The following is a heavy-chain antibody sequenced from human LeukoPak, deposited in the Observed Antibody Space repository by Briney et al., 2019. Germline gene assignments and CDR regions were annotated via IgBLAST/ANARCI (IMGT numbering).Heavy chain of an antibody. CDR2: IYYSGRT. CDR3: ARVSYDFWSGYYEDY. D-gene: IGHD3-3*01. CDR1: GGSISSSSYY. Sequence: SETLSLTCTVSGGSISSSSYYWGWIRQPPGKGLEWIGSIYYSGRTYYNPSLKSRVTISVDTSKNQFSLKLSSVTAADTAVYYCARVSYDFWSGYYEDYWGQGTLVTVSS. V-gene: IGHV4-39*07. J-gene: IGHJ4*02.